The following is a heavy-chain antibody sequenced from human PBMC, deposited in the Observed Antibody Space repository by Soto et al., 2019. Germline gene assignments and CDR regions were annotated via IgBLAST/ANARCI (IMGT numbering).Heavy chain of an antibody. CDR1: GGSISSYY. V-gene: IGHV4-59*01. CDR2: IYYSGST. CDR3: ARRYVSLFDI. D-gene: IGHD3-10*02. Sequence: QVQLQESGPGLVKPSETLSLTCTVSGGSISSYYWSWIRQPPGKGLEWIGYIYYSGSTNYNPSLKSRATISETRSKTHSPRKRGSGPAGDTAVYYWARRYVSLFDIGGKGKRVPVSS. J-gene: IGHJ3*02.